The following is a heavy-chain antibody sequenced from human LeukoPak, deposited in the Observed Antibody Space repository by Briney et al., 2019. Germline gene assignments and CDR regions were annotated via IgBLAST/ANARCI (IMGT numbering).Heavy chain of an antibody. Sequence: PGGSLRLSCAASGFTFSSYSMNWVRQAPGKGLEWVSSISSSSSYIYYADSVKGRFTISRDNAKNSLYLQMNSLRAEDTAVYYCARDPEVDTAMVLFDHWGQGTLVTVSS. CDR2: ISSSSSYI. CDR3: ARDPEVDTAMVLFDH. J-gene: IGHJ4*02. CDR1: GFTFSSYS. D-gene: IGHD5-18*01. V-gene: IGHV3-21*01.